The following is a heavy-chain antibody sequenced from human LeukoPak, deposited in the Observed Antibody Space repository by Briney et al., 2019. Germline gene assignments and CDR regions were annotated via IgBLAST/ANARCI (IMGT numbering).Heavy chain of an antibody. CDR2: IYYSGST. J-gene: IGHJ4*02. V-gene: IGHV4-31*03. D-gene: IGHD3-9*01. CDR3: ARNLDILSGYYYFNY. Sequence: SETLSLTCTVSGASISSGGYYWNRIRQHPGKGLEWIGYIYYSGSTYYNPSLKSRITISVDTSKNQVSLKLSSVTAADTAVYYCARNLDILSGYYYFNYWGQGTLVTVSS. CDR1: GASISSGGYY.